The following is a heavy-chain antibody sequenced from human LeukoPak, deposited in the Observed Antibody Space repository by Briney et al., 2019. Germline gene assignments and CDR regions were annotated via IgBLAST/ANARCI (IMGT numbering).Heavy chain of an antibody. V-gene: IGHV4-61*02. J-gene: IGHJ4*02. CDR1: GGSISSGSYY. CDR3: ARSGIGGFSEWLLLR. D-gene: IGHD3-3*01. Sequence: SETLSLTCTVSGGSISSGSYYWSWIRQPAGKGLEWIGRIYSSGSTIYNPSLKSRVTISVDTSNNQFSLKLTSVTAADTAVYYCARSGIGGFSEWLLLRWGQGTLVTVSS. CDR2: IYSSGST.